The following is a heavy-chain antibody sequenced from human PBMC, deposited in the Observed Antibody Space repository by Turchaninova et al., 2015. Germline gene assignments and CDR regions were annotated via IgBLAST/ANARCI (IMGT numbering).Heavy chain of an antibody. CDR1: GYTFTRYD. CDR3: ARTYGDFDY. CDR2: RNPNSGNK. V-gene: IGHV1-8*03. Sequence: QVQLVQSGAEVKKPGASVKVSCKASGYTFTRYDINWVRQATGQGLEWMGGRNPNSGNKGSAQKFQARVTFTRDTSINTASMELSSLRSEDTAIYYCARTYGDFDYWGQGTLVSVSS. J-gene: IGHJ4*02. D-gene: IGHD3-10*01.